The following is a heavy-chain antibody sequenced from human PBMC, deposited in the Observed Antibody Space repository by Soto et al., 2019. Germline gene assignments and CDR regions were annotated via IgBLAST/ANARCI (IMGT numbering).Heavy chain of an antibody. CDR1: GGSISISNW. D-gene: IGHD1-26*01. Sequence: QVQLQESGPGLVKPSETLSLTCAVSGGSISISNWWSWVRQTPGKGLEWIGQIHHSGSTNYSPSLTSRVTISVDKSKNQFSLKMNSVTAADTAVYYCGRGGYYFYMDVWGKGTTVTVSS. J-gene: IGHJ6*03. CDR3: GRGGYYFYMDV. V-gene: IGHV4-4*02. CDR2: IHHSGST.